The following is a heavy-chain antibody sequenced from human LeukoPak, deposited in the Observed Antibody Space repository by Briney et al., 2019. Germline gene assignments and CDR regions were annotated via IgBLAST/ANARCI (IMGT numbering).Heavy chain of an antibody. J-gene: IGHJ6*03. CDR1: GGSISSSNYY. CDR3: ARVRGYCSSTSCYYYYYYMDV. CDR2: IYYSGST. V-gene: IGHV4-39*07. Sequence: SETLSLTCTVSGGSISSSNYYWGWIRQPPGKGLEWIGSIYYSGSTYYNPSLKSRVTISVDTSKNQFSLKLSSVTAADTAVYYCARVRGYCSSTSCYYYYYYMDVWGKGTTVTISS. D-gene: IGHD2-2*01.